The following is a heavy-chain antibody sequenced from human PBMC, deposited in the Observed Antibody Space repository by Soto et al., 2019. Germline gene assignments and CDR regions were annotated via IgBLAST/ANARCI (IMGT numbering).Heavy chain of an antibody. J-gene: IGHJ6*02. Sequence: QVQLQQWGAGLLKPSETLSLTCAVYGGSFSGYYWSWIRQPPGKGLEWIGEINHSGSTNYNPSLKNRVTISVDKSKNQFSRKLSSVTAADTAVYYCARGGSGWYRYYYYGMDVWGQGTTVTVSS. CDR3: ARGGSGWYRYYYYGMDV. V-gene: IGHV4-34*01. D-gene: IGHD6-19*01. CDR2: INHSGST. CDR1: GGSFSGYY.